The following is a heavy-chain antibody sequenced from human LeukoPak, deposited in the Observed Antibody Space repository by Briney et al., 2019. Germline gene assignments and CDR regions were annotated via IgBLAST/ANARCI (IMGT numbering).Heavy chain of an antibody. Sequence: GASVKVSCKASGGTFSSYAISWVRQAPGQGLEWMGRIIPILGIANYAQKFQGRVTITADKSTSTAYMELSSLRSEDTAVYYCARGDLVLNNYRMDVWGQGTTVTVSS. CDR3: ARGDLVLNNYRMDV. J-gene: IGHJ6*02. CDR2: IIPILGIA. D-gene: IGHD6-13*01. V-gene: IGHV1-69*04. CDR1: GGTFSSYA.